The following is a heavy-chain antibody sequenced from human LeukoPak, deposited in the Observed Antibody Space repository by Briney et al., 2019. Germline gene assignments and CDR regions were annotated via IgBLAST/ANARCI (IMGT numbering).Heavy chain of an antibody. D-gene: IGHD3-22*01. Sequence: SETLSLTCVVYGGSLSGYYWSWIRQPPGKGLEWIGEINHSGSTNYDPSLKSRVTISVDTSKNQLSLKLSSMTAADTAVYYCARAWYYYDSSGYYPFDYWGQGTLVTVSS. CDR3: ARAWYYYDSSGYYPFDY. CDR2: INHSGST. V-gene: IGHV4-34*01. J-gene: IGHJ4*02. CDR1: GGSLSGYY.